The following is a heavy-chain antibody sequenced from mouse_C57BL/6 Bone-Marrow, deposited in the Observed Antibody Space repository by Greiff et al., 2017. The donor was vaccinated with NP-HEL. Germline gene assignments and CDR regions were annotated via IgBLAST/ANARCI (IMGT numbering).Heavy chain of an antibody. V-gene: IGHV1-9*01. J-gene: IGHJ1*03. CDR2: ILPGSGST. CDR1: GYTFTGYW. Sequence: QVQLQQSGAELMKPGASVKLSCKATGYTFTGYWIEWVKQRPGHGLEWIGEILPGSGSTNYNEKFKGKATFTADPSSNTAYMQLSSLTTEDSAIYYCARDYYGSSHWYFDVWGTGTTVTVSS. CDR3: ARDYYGSSHWYFDV. D-gene: IGHD1-1*01.